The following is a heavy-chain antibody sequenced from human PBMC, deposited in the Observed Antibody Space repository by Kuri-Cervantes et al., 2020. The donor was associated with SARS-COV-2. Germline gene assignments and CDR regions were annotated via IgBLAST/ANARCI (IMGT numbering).Heavy chain of an antibody. CDR2: MSPEKDSR. Sequence: AAVTVSCKASGYTLTTYYVHWVRQAPGQGLEWRGWMSPEKDSRNYGPKVRGRVTMTRDRPIGTDYMPLSGLKSDDTATHYCAIYSNILYIPFPPLDSWGQGTPVTVSS. CDR1: GYTLTTYY. J-gene: IGHJ5*01. V-gene: IGHV1-2*02. CDR3: AIYSNILYIPFPPLDS. D-gene: IGHD4-11*01.